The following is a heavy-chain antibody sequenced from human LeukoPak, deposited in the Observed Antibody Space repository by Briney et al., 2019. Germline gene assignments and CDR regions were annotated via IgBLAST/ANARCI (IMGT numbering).Heavy chain of an antibody. CDR3: ARGPVKHSDYYYYYMDV. CDR2: INTNTGNP. V-gene: IGHV7-4-1*02. CDR1: GYTFTSYA. J-gene: IGHJ6*03. Sequence: ASVKVSCKASGYTFTSYAMNWVRQAPGQGLEWMGWINTNTGNPTYAQGFTGRFVFSLDTSVSTAYLRISSLKAEDTAVYYCARGPVKHSDYYYYYMDVWGKGTTVTVSS. D-gene: IGHD4-17*01.